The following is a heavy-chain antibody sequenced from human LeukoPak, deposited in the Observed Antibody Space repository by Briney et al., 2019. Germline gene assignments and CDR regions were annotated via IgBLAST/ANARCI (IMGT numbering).Heavy chain of an antibody. D-gene: IGHD6-13*01. Sequence: PSETLSLTCAVYGGSFSGYYWSWIHQPPGKGLEWIGEINHSGSTNYNPSLKSRVTISIDTSKNQFSLKLSSVTAADTALYYCARGPGTWYYYWGQGTLVTVSS. J-gene: IGHJ4*02. CDR1: GGSFSGYY. CDR2: INHSGST. V-gene: IGHV4-34*01. CDR3: ARGPGTWYYY.